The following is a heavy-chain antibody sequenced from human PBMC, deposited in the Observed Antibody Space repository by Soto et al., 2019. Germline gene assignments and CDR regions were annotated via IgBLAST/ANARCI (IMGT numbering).Heavy chain of an antibody. CDR2: ISGSGGST. CDR3: AKESRGGSGTKWGIYFDY. J-gene: IGHJ4*02. CDR1: GFTFSSYA. V-gene: IGHV3-23*01. D-gene: IGHD3-10*01. Sequence: PGGSLRLSCAASGFTFSSYAMSWVRQAPGKGLEWVSAISGSGGSTYYADSVKGRFTISRDNSKNTLYLQMNSLRAEDTAVYYCAKESRGGSGTKWGIYFDYWGQGTLVTVSS.